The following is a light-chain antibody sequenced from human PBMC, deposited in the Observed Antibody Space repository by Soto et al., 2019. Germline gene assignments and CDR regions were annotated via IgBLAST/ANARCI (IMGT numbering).Light chain of an antibody. V-gene: IGLV1-44*01. J-gene: IGLJ1*01. CDR1: RSNIGSNS. CDR2: IND. Sequence: QSVLTQPPSVSGTPGQRVIISCSGSRSNIGSNSVNWYQQLPGTAPKLLIYINDQRPSGVPDRFSGSKSGNTASLTVSGLQAEDEADYYCSSYAGSDNPYVFGTGTKVTVL. CDR3: SSYAGSDNPYV.